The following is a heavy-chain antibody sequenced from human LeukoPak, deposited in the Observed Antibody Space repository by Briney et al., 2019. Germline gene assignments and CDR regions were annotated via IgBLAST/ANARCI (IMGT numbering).Heavy chain of an antibody. Sequence: ASVKVSCKASGYTFTGYYMHWVRQAPGQGLEWMGWINPNSGGTNYAQKFQGRVTMTRDTSISTAYMELSRLRSDDTAVYYCARDLYVAAAGTDEPEDYWGQGTLVTVSS. CDR2: INPNSGGT. V-gene: IGHV1-2*02. CDR3: ARDLYVAAAGTDEPEDY. CDR1: GYTFTGYY. D-gene: IGHD6-13*01. J-gene: IGHJ4*02.